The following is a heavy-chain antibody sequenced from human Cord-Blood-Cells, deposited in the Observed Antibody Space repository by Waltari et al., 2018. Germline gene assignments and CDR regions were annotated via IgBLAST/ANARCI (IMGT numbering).Heavy chain of an antibody. Sequence: QVQLVQSGAGGKKPGSAAKVSCKASGGTISRYAISWLGQAPGQGMEWRSGIIAIVGTTNYAKQFQGRCTETTDESASTAYMELSSRRSEDTAVYYCARPRCQDWDFDLWGRGTLVTVSS. J-gene: IGHJ2*01. CDR1: GGTISRYA. CDR2: IIAIVGTT. CDR3: ARPRCQDWDFDL. V-gene: IGHV1-69*01.